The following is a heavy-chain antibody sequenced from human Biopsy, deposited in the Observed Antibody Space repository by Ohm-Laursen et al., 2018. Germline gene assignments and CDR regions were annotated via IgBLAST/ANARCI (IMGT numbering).Heavy chain of an antibody. D-gene: IGHD2-21*01. V-gene: IGHV2-70*16. CDR2: IDWDVAK. CDR3: ARIPIPIFSAALVYRHRRHLQGLDV. Sequence: TQTLTLTGTLSGFSLNSRGMSVTWIRQPPGKALEWLARIDWDVAKFYSASQKARLTISKGTSGDHVVLTLSDVDPVDTGTYYCARIPIPIFSAALVYRHRRHLQGLDVWGQGTTVIVSS. J-gene: IGHJ6*02. CDR1: GFSLNSRGMS.